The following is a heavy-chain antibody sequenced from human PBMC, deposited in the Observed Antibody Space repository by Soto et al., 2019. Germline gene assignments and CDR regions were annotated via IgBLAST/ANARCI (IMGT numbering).Heavy chain of an antibody. V-gene: IGHV3-66*01. CDR2: ITSGGST. Sequence: GGSMKLSCAAAGVTVSSVYMTWVRQAPGKGLEWVSVITSGGSTYYADSVRGRFTISRDNSKNTLYLQMNSLRAEDTAVYYCARDILGGAYDFWHGGQGTLVTVSS. J-gene: IGHJ4*02. D-gene: IGHD3-3*01. CDR3: ARDILGGAYDFWH. CDR1: GVTVSSVY.